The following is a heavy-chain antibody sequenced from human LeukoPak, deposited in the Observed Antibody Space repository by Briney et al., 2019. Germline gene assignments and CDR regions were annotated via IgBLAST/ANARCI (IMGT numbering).Heavy chain of an antibody. Sequence: SETLSLTCAVYGGSFSGYYWSWIRQPPGKGLEWIGEINHSGSTYYNPSLKSRVTISVDTSKNQFSLKLSSVTAADTAVYYCARGVGYCTNGVCSNWFDPWGQGTLVTVSS. V-gene: IGHV4-34*01. J-gene: IGHJ5*02. CDR1: GGSFSGYY. CDR2: INHSGST. D-gene: IGHD2-8*01. CDR3: ARGVGYCTNGVCSNWFDP.